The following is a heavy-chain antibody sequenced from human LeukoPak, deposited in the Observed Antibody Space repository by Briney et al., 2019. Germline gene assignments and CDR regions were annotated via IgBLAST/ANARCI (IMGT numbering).Heavy chain of an antibody. V-gene: IGHV4-61*01. D-gene: IGHD6-13*01. J-gene: IGHJ4*02. CDR3: VREYSGFDY. Sequence: PPETLSLTCMASGDPISGYSNYKWTWIRQPPGKGLEWIGYIYYHGSTNYNPSLKSRVTFSVDTSKNQFSLKLTSVTAADTAVYYCVREYSGFDYWGQGTLVTVSS. CDR1: GDPISGYSNYK. CDR2: IYYHGST.